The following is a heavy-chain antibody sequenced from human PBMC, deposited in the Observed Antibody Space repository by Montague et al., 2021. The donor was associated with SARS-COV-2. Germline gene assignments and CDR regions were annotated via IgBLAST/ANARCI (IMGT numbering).Heavy chain of an antibody. Sequence: SETLSLTCTVSGGSISSSSYYWGWIRQPPGKGPEWIGSIYYSGTTFYNPSLRSRVTMSVDTSKNQFSLRLSSVTAADTAVFYCAREDAGDCYFDRWGRGTLVTVSS. J-gene: IGHJ2*01. CDR3: AREDAGDCYFDR. V-gene: IGHV4-39*02. D-gene: IGHD1-1*01. CDR2: IYYSGTT. CDR1: GGSISSSSYY.